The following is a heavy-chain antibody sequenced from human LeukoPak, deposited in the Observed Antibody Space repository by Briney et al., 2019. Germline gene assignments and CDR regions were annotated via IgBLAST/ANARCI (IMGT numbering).Heavy chain of an antibody. CDR2: IKQDGSEE. D-gene: IGHD3-22*01. CDR3: VRAYYYDRSGY. V-gene: IGHV3-7*04. J-gene: IGHJ4*02. CDR1: GFTFSDYL. Sequence: GRSLRLSCAASGFTFSDYLMGWVRQAPGEGLEWVANIKQDGSEEYYVDSVKGRFTISRDNAKDALSLQMNSLRVEDTAVYYCVRAYYYDRSGYWGQGTLVTVSS.